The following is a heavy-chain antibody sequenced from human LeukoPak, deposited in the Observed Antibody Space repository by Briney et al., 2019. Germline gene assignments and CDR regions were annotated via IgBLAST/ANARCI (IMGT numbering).Heavy chain of an antibody. CDR2: ISGSGGST. V-gene: IGHV3-23*01. Sequence: GGSLRLSCAASGFTFSSYAMSWVRQAPGKGLEWVSAISGSGGSTYYADSVKGRFTISRDNSKNTLYLQMNRLRAEDTAVYYCAKDVGIKGYSYGFDYWGQGTLVTVSS. J-gene: IGHJ4*02. CDR3: AKDVGIKGYSYGFDY. CDR1: GFTFSSYA. D-gene: IGHD5-18*01.